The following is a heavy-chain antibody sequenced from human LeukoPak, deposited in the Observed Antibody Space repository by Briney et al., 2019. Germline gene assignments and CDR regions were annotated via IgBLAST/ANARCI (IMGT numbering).Heavy chain of an antibody. Sequence: SEPLSLTCTVSGRSLSSYYCTWIRQPPGKGLERIGYIYNSGSTNYNPSLKSRVPISVDASKTQFSLKLSSVAAADPAVYYCAKSYRDYSAHYWGRGTLVTVSS. D-gene: IGHD4-17*01. CDR2: IYNSGST. CDR3: AKSYRDYSAHY. V-gene: IGHV4-59*01. CDR1: GRSLSSYY. J-gene: IGHJ4*02.